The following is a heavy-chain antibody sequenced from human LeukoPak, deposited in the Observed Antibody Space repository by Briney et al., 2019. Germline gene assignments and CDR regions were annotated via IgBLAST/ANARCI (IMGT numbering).Heavy chain of an antibody. Sequence: PGRSLRLSCAASGFTFSSYGMHWVRQAPGKGLEWVAVIWYDGSNKYYADSVKGRFTISRDNSKNTLYLQMNSMRAEDTAVYYCARELGGYFDYWGQGTLVTVSS. CDR1: GFTFSSYG. J-gene: IGHJ4*02. CDR2: IWYDGSNK. D-gene: IGHD3-3*01. V-gene: IGHV3-33*01. CDR3: ARELGGYFDY.